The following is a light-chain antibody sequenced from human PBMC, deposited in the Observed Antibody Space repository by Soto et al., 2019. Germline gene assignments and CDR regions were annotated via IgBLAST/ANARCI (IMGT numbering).Light chain of an antibody. CDR1: QTLFTY. V-gene: IGKV1-39*01. Sequence: DIQMTQSPSTLSASVGDRVTISCRASQTLFTYLNWYQHKPGKAPKLLIYGASTLQTGVPSRFSASGSGTDSTLTIYNLQPEDFATYYCQQNYITPPFTFGGGTKVE. J-gene: IGKJ4*01. CDR2: GAS. CDR3: QQNYITPPFT.